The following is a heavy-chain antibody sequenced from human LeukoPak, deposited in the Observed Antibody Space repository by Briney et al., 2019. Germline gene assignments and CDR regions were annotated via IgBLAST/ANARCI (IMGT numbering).Heavy chain of an antibody. CDR1: GGSISSGDYY. Sequence: SQTLSLTCTVSGGSISSGDYYWSWIRQPPGKGLEWIGYIYYSGSTYYNPSLKSRVTISVDTSKNQSSLKLSSVTAADAAGYYCDRETTVRCSGGSCSAIRWFDHWGQGTLVTVSS. D-gene: IGHD2-15*01. J-gene: IGHJ5*02. CDR2: IYYSGST. CDR3: DRETTVRCSGGSCSAIRWFDH. V-gene: IGHV4-30-4*08.